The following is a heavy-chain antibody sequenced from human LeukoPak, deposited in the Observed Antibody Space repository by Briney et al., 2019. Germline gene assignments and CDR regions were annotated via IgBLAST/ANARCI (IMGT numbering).Heavy chain of an antibody. D-gene: IGHD2-2*01. J-gene: IGHJ5*02. V-gene: IGHV3-23*01. CDR1: GFTISNYW. CDR2: ISGSGGST. CDR3: AKDIVVVPAATRIINWFDP. Sequence: GGSLRLSCAASGFTISNYWMSWVRQAPGKGLEWVSAISGSGGSTYYADSVKGRFTISRDNSKNTLYLQMNSLRAEDTAVYYCAKDIVVVPAATRIINWFDPWGQGTLVTVSS.